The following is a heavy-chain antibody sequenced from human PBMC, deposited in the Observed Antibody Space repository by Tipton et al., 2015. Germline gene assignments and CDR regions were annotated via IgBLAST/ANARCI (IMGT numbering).Heavy chain of an antibody. J-gene: IGHJ4*02. Sequence: SLRLSCSASGFPFSTYAMSWVRQPPGKGLEWVSGLSGSGTGTYYADSVKGRFSISRDNSKNTLYLQMDSLRADDTAVYYCAKSNRGYYYGTFDYWGQGTLVTVSS. V-gene: IGHV3-23*01. CDR3: AKSNRGYYYGTFDY. CDR2: LSGSGTGT. CDR1: GFPFSTYA. D-gene: IGHD3-22*01.